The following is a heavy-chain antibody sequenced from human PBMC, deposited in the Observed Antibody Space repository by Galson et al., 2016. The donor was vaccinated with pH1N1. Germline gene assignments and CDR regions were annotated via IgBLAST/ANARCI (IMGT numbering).Heavy chain of an antibody. D-gene: IGHD5-12*01. CDR1: GFNLSSFW. V-gene: IGHV3-7*01. Sequence: LRLSCAASGFNLSSFWMTWVRQAPEKGLEWVANINEDGSKIYYVDSVKGRFTISRDNAKNSLYLQMNSLRAEDTAVYYCARSIGNIGAHWGQGTLVTVSS. CDR2: INEDGSKI. CDR3: ARSIGNIGAH. J-gene: IGHJ4*02.